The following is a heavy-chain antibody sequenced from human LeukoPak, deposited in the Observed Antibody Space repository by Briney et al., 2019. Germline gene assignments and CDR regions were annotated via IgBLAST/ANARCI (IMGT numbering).Heavy chain of an antibody. CDR1: GYSLTSYW. D-gene: IGHD1-26*01. CDR3: ARLSEQWYFDL. Sequence: SCKGPGYSLTSYWISLERQMPRKGLGWMGMIDPSDSYTNYSPSFQGHVTISADRSISTAYLQWSSLKASDTAMCYCARLSEQWYFDLWGRGTLVTVSS. V-gene: IGHV5-10-1*01. CDR2: IDPSDSYT. J-gene: IGHJ2*01.